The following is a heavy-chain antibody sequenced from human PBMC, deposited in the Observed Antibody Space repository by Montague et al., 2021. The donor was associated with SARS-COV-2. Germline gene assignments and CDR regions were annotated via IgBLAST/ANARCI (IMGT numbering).Heavy chain of an antibody. D-gene: IGHD2-21*01. CDR1: GGSVNSGNYY. CDR2: ISTSGNT. Sequence: TLSLTCTVSGGSVNSGNYYWSWIRQPAGKRLEWMGRISTSGNTNYNPSLKSRLSILVDTSKNQFSLNLRFVTAADTAVYCCARDTEVEIRTYSYYKMDVWGLGTTVTVSS. CDR3: ARDTEVEIRTYSYYKMDV. V-gene: IGHV4-61*02. J-gene: IGHJ6*02.